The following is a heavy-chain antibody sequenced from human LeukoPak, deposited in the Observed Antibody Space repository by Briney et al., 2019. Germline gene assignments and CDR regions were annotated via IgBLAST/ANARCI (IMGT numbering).Heavy chain of an antibody. D-gene: IGHD6-19*01. CDR1: GFTFSNYG. Sequence: GGSLTLSCAASGFTFSNYGMCWFRQAPGKGLEWVSTINLNGDETHYADSVRGRFTISRDNSKSTLALQMSSLRAEDTAVYYCARGGWYYAYWGQGTLVTVSS. CDR2: INLNGDET. V-gene: IGHV3-23*01. CDR3: ARGGWYYAY. J-gene: IGHJ4*02.